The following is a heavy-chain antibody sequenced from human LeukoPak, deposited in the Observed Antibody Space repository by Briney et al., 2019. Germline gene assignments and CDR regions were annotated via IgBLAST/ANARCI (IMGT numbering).Heavy chain of an antibody. Sequence: PGGSLRLSCAASGFTFSSYGMHWVRQAPGKGLEWVAFIRYDGSNKYYADSVKGRFTISRDNSKNTLYLQMNSLRAEDTAVYYCAKAGGYDSYYYYMDVWGQGTMVTGSS. D-gene: IGHD5-12*01. CDR2: IRYDGSNK. CDR1: GFTFSSYG. CDR3: AKAGGYDSYYYYMDV. V-gene: IGHV3-30*02. J-gene: IGHJ6*03.